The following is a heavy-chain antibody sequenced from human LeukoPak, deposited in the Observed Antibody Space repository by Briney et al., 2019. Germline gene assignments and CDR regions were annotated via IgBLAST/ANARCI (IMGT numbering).Heavy chain of an antibody. J-gene: IGHJ4*02. Sequence: SQTLSLTCAVSCGSISSGGYSWSWIRQPPGKGLEWIGYIYHSGGTYYNPSLKSRVTTSVDRSKTQFSLKLSSVTAADTAVYYCASSWYRRGLDYWGQGTLVTVSS. CDR2: IYHSGGT. D-gene: IGHD6-13*01. CDR3: ASSWYRRGLDY. CDR1: CGSISSGGYS. V-gene: IGHV4-30-2*01.